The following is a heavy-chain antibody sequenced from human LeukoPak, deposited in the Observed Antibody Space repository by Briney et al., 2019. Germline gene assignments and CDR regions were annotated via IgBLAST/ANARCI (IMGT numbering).Heavy chain of an antibody. Sequence: GGSLRLSCAASGFTFTNYAMHWVRQAPGKGLEWVANMKEDGSEEHYLDSVKGRFTISRDNAQNSLYLQMNSLRDDDTAIYYCARDRYFPYWGQGTLVIVSS. V-gene: IGHV3-7*01. J-gene: IGHJ1*01. CDR3: ARDRYFPY. CDR1: GFTFTNYA. CDR2: MKEDGSEE. D-gene: IGHD1-14*01.